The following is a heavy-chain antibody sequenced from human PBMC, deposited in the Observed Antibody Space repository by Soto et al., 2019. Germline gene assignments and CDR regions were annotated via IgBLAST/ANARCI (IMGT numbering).Heavy chain of an antibody. CDR3: AREGGPNYGLGRGHPFEP. Sequence: QVQLVQSGAEVKKSGSSVKVSCKASGGTFNRNTISWLRQAPGQGLEWMVGIIPLFRSANYAQNFKGRVTITADESTNTAYMEMSSLRSDDTAVSYCAREGGPNYGLGRGHPFEPWDHGILVTVTS. CDR1: GGTFNRNT. J-gene: IGHJ5*02. D-gene: IGHD4-17*01. CDR2: IIPLFRSA. V-gene: IGHV1-69*01.